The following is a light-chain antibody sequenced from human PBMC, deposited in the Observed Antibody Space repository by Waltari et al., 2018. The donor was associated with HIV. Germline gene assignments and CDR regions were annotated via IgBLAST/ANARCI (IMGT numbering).Light chain of an antibody. CDR1: SSNIGAAYD. Sequence: QSVLTQPPSVSGAPGQTVTISCTGSSSNIGAAYDVHWYQQVPGTAPKLLIYATTNRPSGVPDRCSGSKSRTSASLAISGLQTEDEADYYCQSYVSSVNVVFGGGTRVTVL. CDR2: ATT. V-gene: IGLV1-40*01. CDR3: QSYVSSVNVV. J-gene: IGLJ3*02.